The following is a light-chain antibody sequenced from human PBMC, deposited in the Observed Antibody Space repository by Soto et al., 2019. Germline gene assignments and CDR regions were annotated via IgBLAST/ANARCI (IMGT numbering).Light chain of an antibody. CDR1: KLGDKY. J-gene: IGLJ2*01. CDR2: QDR. CDR3: QAWDSSTVV. V-gene: IGLV3-1*01. Sequence: SYELTQPPSVSVSPGQTASITCSGDKLGDKYACWYQQRPGQSPVLVIYQDRKRPSGIPERFSGSNSGNTATLTISGTQAMDEADYYSQAWDSSTVVFGGGTKLTVL.